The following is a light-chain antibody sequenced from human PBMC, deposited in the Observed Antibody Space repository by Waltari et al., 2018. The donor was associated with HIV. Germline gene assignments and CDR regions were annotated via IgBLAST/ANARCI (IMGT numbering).Light chain of an antibody. CDR3: QQYNGYPLT. CDR2: KAS. V-gene: IGKV1-5*03. Sequence: DIQITQSPPTLSASVGDRVIITCRASQSISSGLAWYQQRPGRAPNLLIYKASSLRSGVPSRFSGSGSGTEFTLTISSLQPDDFATYYCQQYNGYPLTFGGGTKVEIK. J-gene: IGKJ4*01. CDR1: QSISSG.